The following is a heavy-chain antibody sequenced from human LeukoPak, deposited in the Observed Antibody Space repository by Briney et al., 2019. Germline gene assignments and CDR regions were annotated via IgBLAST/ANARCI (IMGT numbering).Heavy chain of an antibody. D-gene: IGHD3-10*01. CDR2: IMPLFGTA. V-gene: IGHV1-69*06. Sequence: SVKVSCKASGGTFGRNAISWVRQAPGQGLEWMGGIMPLFGTAKNAQKFQGRVTITADKSTSTAYMDLSSLRSEDTAVYYCARDKDHGSGSYGYWGPGTLVTVSS. CDR3: ARDKDHGSGSYGY. CDR1: GGTFGRNA. J-gene: IGHJ4*02.